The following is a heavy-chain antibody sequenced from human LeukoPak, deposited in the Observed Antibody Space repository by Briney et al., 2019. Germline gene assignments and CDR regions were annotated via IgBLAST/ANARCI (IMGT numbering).Heavy chain of an antibody. D-gene: IGHD3-22*01. Sequence: GGSLRLSCAASGFTFSDYYMSWIRQAPGKGLEWVSYISSSGSTIYCADSVKGRFTISRDNAKNSLYLQMNSLRAEDTAVYYCARDPSGWLYYFDYWGQGTLVTVSS. V-gene: IGHV3-11*04. CDR1: GFTFSDYY. J-gene: IGHJ4*02. CDR3: ARDPSGWLYYFDY. CDR2: ISSSGSTI.